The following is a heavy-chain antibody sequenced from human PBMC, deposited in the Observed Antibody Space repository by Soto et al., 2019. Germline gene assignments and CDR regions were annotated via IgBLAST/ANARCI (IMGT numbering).Heavy chain of an antibody. V-gene: IGHV4-39*01. CDR1: GGSISSSSSY. CDR2: IYSGST. J-gene: IGHJ4*02. Sequence: KPSETLSLTCTVSGGSISSSSSYWGWIRQPPGKGLEWIGTIYSGSTYYNPSLKSRVTISVGTSKNQFSLKLSSVAAADTAIYFCATTRGIAVGGSFDYWGQGTLVTVSS. CDR3: ATTRGIAVGGSFDY. D-gene: IGHD6-13*01.